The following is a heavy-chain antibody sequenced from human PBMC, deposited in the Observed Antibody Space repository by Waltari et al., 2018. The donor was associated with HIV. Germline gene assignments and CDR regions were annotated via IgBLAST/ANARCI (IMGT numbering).Heavy chain of an antibody. CDR3: ARENTMTYYDALDI. CDR1: GFTVRRSW. CDR2: ISSDGSTT. V-gene: IGHV3-74*01. Sequence: EVQLVESGGGLVQPGGPLRLSCAASGFTVRRSWMHWVRQAPGKGLLWVSCISSDGSTTNYADSVKGRLTISRDNAKNTLYLQMNSLRADDTAVYYCARENTMTYYDALDIWGQGTMVTVSS. D-gene: IGHD4-17*01. J-gene: IGHJ3*02.